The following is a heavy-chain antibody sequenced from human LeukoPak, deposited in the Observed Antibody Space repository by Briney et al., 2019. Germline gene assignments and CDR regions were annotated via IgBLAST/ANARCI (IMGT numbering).Heavy chain of an antibody. J-gene: IGHJ6*03. CDR2: ISNSGSIL. V-gene: IGHV3-48*03. CDR3: ARDGYYYMDV. CDR1: GFTFSSYE. Sequence: GGSLRLSCAASGFTFSSYEMNWVRQAPGKRPEWVSYISNSGSILYYADSVKGRFTISRDNAKNTLYLQMNSLRAEDTAVYYCARDGYYYMDVWGKGTTVTISS.